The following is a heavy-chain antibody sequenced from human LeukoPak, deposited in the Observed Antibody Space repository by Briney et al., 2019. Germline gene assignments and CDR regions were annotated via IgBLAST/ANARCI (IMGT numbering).Heavy chain of an antibody. CDR2: IYYSGST. J-gene: IGHJ4*02. CDR1: GGSVSSGSYY. Sequence: SETLSPTCTVSGGSVSSGSYYWSWIRQPPGKGLEWIGYIYYSGSTNYNPSLKSRVTISVDTSKNQFSLKLSSVTAADTAVYYCAREVHSSYYFDYWGQGTLVTVSS. V-gene: IGHV4-61*01. D-gene: IGHD6-13*01. CDR3: AREVHSSYYFDY.